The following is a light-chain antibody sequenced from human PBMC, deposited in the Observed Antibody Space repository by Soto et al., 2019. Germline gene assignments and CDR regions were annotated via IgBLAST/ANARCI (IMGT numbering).Light chain of an antibody. CDR1: QSVTNNY. CDR2: GAS. Sequence: TVLTQSPGTLSLSPGERATLSCRASQSVTNNYLAWYQQKPGQAPRLLIYGASSRATGIPSRFSGSGSGTDSTLTVSRLAPEDFAVYYCHQYGSPPNTFGQGTRLEIK. V-gene: IGKV3-20*01. J-gene: IGKJ5*01. CDR3: HQYGSPPNT.